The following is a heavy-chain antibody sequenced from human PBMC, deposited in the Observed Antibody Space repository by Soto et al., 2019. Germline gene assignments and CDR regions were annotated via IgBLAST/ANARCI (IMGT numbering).Heavy chain of an antibody. V-gene: IGHV1-69*02. CDR2: FTPILGVA. CDR1: GVTFNNST. D-gene: IGHD2-8*02. CDR3: ARPSTTATGGVEH. J-gene: IGHJ4*02. Sequence: QVQLVQSGAEVQQPGSSVKVSCKASGVTFNNSTVNWVRQAPGQGLEWMGRFTPILGVANNAQKFQGRLTLSVEKSTSTASMELSSLRSEETAVYYCARPSTTATGGVEHWGQGTLVIVSS.